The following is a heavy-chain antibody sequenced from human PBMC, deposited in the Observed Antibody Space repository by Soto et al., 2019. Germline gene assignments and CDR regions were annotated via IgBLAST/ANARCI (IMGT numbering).Heavy chain of an antibody. CDR3: ARDPGYFYGMDV. CDR1: GDSVSSNTAA. CDR2: TYYRSRRYH. V-gene: IGHV6-1*01. Sequence: SQTLSLTCAISGDSVSSNTAAWNWIRQSPSRGLEWLGRTYYRSRRYHDYAVSVKSRVTINPDTSKNQFSLQLNSVTPEDTAVYYCARDPGYFYGMDVWGQATTVTVSS. J-gene: IGHJ6*02.